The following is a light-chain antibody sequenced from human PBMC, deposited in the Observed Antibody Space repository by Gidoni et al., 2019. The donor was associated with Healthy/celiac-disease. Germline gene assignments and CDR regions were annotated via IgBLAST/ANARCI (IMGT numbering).Light chain of an antibody. CDR1: QSVSSN. V-gene: IGKV3-15*01. CDR2: GAS. J-gene: IGKJ1*01. CDR3: QEYNNWWP. Sequence: EIVMTQSPATLSASPGERATLSCWASQSVSSNLAWYQQKPGQAPRLIIYGASPGATGIPARCSGSGCGTEFTLTISSLESEDFADYYWQEYNNWWPFGQGTKVEIK.